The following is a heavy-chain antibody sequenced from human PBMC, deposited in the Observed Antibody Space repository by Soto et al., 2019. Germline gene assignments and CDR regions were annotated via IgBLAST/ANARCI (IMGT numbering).Heavy chain of an antibody. J-gene: IGHJ4*02. CDR1: GGTFSSYA. CDR2: IIPTFGTA. V-gene: IGHV1-69*01. CDR3: AGCRGEYYYDSSGYYPPFDY. Sequence: QVQLVQSGAEVKKPGSSVKVSCKASGGTFSSYAISWVRQAPGQGLEWMGGIIPTFGTANYAQKFQGRVTITADESTSTAYMELSSLRSEDTAVYYCAGCRGEYYYDSSGYYPPFDYWGQGTLVTVSS. D-gene: IGHD3-22*01.